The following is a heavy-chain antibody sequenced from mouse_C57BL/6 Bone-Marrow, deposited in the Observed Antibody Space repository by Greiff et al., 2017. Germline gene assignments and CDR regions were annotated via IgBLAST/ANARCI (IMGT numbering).Heavy chain of an antibody. J-gene: IGHJ1*03. CDR1: GFTFSSYG. CDR3: ARHFLILLRVYWYCDV. D-gene: IGHD1-1*01. Sequence: EVMLVESGGDLVKPGWSLKLSCAASGFTFSSYGMSWVRQTPDKRLAWVATISSCGSYTSYPDSVKGPFTISIDTAKNTLYLQMSRLKSEDTAMYYGARHFLILLRVYWYCDVWGTGTTVTVSS. V-gene: IGHV5-6*01. CDR2: ISSCGSYT.